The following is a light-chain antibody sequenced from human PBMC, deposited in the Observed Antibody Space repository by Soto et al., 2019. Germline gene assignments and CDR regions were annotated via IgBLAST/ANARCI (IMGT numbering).Light chain of an antibody. Sequence: DIQMTQSPSTLSASVGDRVTITCRASQSIDIWLAWYQQKPGKAPKLLIYKTFSLESGVPSRFSGSGSGTEFTLAISGLQPDDFATYYCQNYKSPPWTFGQGTKVEIK. J-gene: IGKJ1*01. CDR1: QSIDIW. CDR2: KTF. CDR3: QNYKSPPWT. V-gene: IGKV1-5*03.